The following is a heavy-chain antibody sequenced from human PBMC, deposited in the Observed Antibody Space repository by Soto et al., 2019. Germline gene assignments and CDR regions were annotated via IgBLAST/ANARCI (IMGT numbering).Heavy chain of an antibody. CDR2: INRDSSVI. D-gene: IGHD2-15*01. CDR3: ARDCAGTCWFAY. Sequence: EVQLVESGGGKVQPGGSLRLSCAGSGFSFSDFCMHWVRQAPGKGLEWISYINRDSSVIMYADSLRGRVTITRDNAKNTLFLQIKPLGVEDSALYYCARDCAGTCWFAYWGPGIPVTVSS. J-gene: IGHJ4*02. CDR1: GFSFSDFC. V-gene: IGHV3-48*01.